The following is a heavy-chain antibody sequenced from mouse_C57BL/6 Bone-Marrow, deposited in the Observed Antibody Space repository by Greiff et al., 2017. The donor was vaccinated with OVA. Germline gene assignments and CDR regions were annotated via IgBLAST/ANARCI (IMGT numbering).Heavy chain of an antibody. J-gene: IGHJ1*03. CDR3: AREDPIYYGSSYEGYFDV. V-gene: IGHV1-82*01. CDR2: IYPGDGDT. CDR1: GYAFSSSW. D-gene: IGHD1-1*01. Sequence: QVQLQQSGPELVKPGASVKISCKASGYAFSSSWMNWVKQRPGKGLEWIGRIYPGDGDTNYNGKFKGKATLTADKSSSTAYMQLSSLTSEDSAVYFCAREDPIYYGSSYEGYFDVWGTGTTVTVSS.